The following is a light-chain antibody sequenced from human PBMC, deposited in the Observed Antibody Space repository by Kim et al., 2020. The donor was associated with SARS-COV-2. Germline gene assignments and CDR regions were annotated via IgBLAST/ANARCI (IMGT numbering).Light chain of an antibody. Sequence: GDRVTITCRASQDISGWLAWYQQKPGEAPKLLISDASTLESGVPPRFSGSGSGTEFTLTISGLQADDFATYFCQQYYTYLLTFGGGTKV. V-gene: IGKV1-5*01. CDR1: QDISGW. CDR3: QQYYTYLLT. CDR2: DAS. J-gene: IGKJ4*01.